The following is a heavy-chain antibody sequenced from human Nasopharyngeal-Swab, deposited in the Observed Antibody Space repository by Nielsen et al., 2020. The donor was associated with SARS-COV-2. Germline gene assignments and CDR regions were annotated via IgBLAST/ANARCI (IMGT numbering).Heavy chain of an antibody. Sequence: SETLSLTCAVYGGSFSGYYWSWIRQPPGKGLKWIGEINHSGSTNYNPSLKSRVTISVDTSKNQFSLKLSSVTAADTAVYYCARVATGMGFYYYYGMDVWGPGTTVTVSS. CDR1: GGSFSGYY. CDR3: ARVATGMGFYYYYGMDV. V-gene: IGHV4-34*01. CDR2: INHSGST. D-gene: IGHD5-18*01. J-gene: IGHJ6*02.